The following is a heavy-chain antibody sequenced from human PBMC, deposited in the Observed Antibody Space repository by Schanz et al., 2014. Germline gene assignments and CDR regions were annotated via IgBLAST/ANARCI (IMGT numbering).Heavy chain of an antibody. CDR3: ARGYSNVPY. J-gene: IGHJ4*02. V-gene: IGHV1-8*01. CDR1: GYTFTSYA. CDR2: MNPTTGNT. Sequence: QVQLVQSGAEVKKPGASVKVSCKASGYTFTSYAINWVRQAPGQGLEWMGWMNPTTGNTGYAQKFQGRVTMTRNTSISTAFMELSGLRSEDTAVYYCARGYSNVPYWGQGTLVTVSS. D-gene: IGHD4-4*01.